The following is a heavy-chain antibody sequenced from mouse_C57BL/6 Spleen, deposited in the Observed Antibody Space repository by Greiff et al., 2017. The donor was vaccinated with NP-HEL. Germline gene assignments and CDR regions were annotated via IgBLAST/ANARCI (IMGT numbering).Heavy chain of an antibody. J-gene: IGHJ2*01. V-gene: IGHV1-82*01. D-gene: IGHD1-1*01. CDR3: ARRITTVVEYYFDY. Sequence: VQLQRSGPELVKPGASVKISCKASGYAFSSSWMNWVKQRPGKGLEWIGRIYPGDGDTNYNGKFKGKATLTADKSSSTAYMQLSSLTSEDSAVYFCARRITTVVEYYFDYWGQGTTLTVSS. CDR2: IYPGDGDT. CDR1: GYAFSSSW.